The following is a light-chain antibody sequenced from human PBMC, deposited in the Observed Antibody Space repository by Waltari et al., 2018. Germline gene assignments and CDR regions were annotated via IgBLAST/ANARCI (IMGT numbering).Light chain of an antibody. V-gene: IGLV6-57*02. CDR2: EDN. J-gene: IGLJ2*01. Sequence: NFMLTQPHSVSESLGKTVTISCTGSGANIANNYVQWYQQRPGSAPTTVIYEDNRRPSGVADRFSCSIDSSSSSASLTISGLKTEDEADYYCQSYDHNNVLFGGGTKLTVL. CDR1: GANIANNY. CDR3: QSYDHNNVL.